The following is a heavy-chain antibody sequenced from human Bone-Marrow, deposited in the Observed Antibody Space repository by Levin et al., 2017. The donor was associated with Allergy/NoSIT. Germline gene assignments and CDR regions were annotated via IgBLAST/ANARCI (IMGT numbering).Heavy chain of an antibody. D-gene: IGHD3-10*01. J-gene: IGHJ4*02. V-gene: IGHV1-2*03. CDR3: ARDRYGFGDLPYFDN. Sequence: LEASVKVSCKASGYTFTGYYIHWVRQAPGQGLEWMGWINPNSGGKNYGQKFQGRVTMTRDTSMNTAYMELRTLTSDDTDVYYCARDRYGFGDLPYFDNWGQGTLVPVSS. CDR1: GYTFTGYY. CDR2: INPNSGGK.